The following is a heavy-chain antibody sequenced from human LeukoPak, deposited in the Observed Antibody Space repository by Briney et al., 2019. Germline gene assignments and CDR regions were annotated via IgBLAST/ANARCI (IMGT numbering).Heavy chain of an antibody. J-gene: IGHJ6*03. CDR3: ARGVDYYGSGSYSYYYYYIDV. D-gene: IGHD3-10*01. Sequence: SETLSLTCAVYGGSFSGYYWSWIRQPPGKGLEWIGEINHSGSTNYNPSLKSRVTISVDTSKNQFSLKLSSVTAADTAVYYCARGVDYYGSGSYSYYYYYIDVWGKGTTVTVSS. CDR1: GGSFSGYY. V-gene: IGHV4-34*01. CDR2: INHSGST.